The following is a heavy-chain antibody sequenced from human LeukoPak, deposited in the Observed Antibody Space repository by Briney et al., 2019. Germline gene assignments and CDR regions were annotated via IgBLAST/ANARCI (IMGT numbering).Heavy chain of an antibody. CDR1: GYTFSNYW. CDR3: ATAFQDSSGYPENDAFDI. Sequence: GXSLQISCKGSGYTFSNYWIGWVRQLPGKGLEWMAIIYPTDSDTRYSPSFQGQVTISADKSISTAYLQWSSLRASDTAMYYCATAFQDSSGYPENDAFDIWGQGTMVTVSS. V-gene: IGHV5-51*01. J-gene: IGHJ3*02. CDR2: IYPTDSDT. D-gene: IGHD3-22*01.